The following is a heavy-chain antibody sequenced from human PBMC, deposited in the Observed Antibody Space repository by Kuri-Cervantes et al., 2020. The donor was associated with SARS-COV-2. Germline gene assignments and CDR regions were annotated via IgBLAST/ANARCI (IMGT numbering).Heavy chain of an antibody. J-gene: IGHJ4*02. CDR2: IKQDGSEK. V-gene: IGHV3-7*01. Sequence: GGSLRLSCAASGFTFSSYWMSWVRQAPGKVLEWVANIKQDGSEKYYVDSVKGRFTISRDNAKNSLYLQMNSLRAEDTAVYYCASGGDCSSTSCYRAEVNWGQGTLVTVSS. CDR1: GFTFSSYW. D-gene: IGHD2-2*02. CDR3: ASGGDCSSTSCYRAEVN.